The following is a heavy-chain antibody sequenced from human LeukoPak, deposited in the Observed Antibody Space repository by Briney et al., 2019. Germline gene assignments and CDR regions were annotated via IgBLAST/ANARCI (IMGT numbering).Heavy chain of an antibody. Sequence: GGSLRLSCAASGFTFSSYGMHWVRQAPGKGLEWVAVILSDGSKEFYTDSVKGRFTISRDNSKNTLYLQMNSLRAEDTAVYYCAKGGDVGSLDYWGQGTLVTVSS. J-gene: IGHJ4*02. D-gene: IGHD3-10*01. CDR3: AKGGDVGSLDY. V-gene: IGHV3-30*02. CDR2: ILSDGSKE. CDR1: GFTFSSYG.